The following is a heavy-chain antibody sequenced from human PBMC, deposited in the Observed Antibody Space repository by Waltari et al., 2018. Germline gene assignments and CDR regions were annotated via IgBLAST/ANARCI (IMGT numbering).Heavy chain of an antibody. CDR2: ISYTGAT. D-gene: IGHD5-12*01. Sequence: QLQLQESGPGLVKPSETLSLTCAVSGGSITSNRHYWGWIRQPPGQGLVWLGTISYTGATYSSPSLKSRVTISRDTSKNQLSLTLGSVTAADTALYYCATYIGASVGTAAFDVWGQGTMVTVSS. CDR3: ATYIGASVGTAAFDV. V-gene: IGHV4-39*01. J-gene: IGHJ3*01. CDR1: GGSITSNRHY.